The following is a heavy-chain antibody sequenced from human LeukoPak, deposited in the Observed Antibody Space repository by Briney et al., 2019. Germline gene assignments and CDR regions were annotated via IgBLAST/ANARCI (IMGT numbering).Heavy chain of an antibody. Sequence: GGSLRLSCAASGFTFSSYEMNWVRQAPGKGLEWVSYISSSGNPIYYADSVKGRFTISRDNAKNSLYLQMNSLRAEDTALYYCARERIGDDAFDIWGQGAMLTVSS. CDR1: GFTFSSYE. V-gene: IGHV3-48*03. D-gene: IGHD2-15*01. CDR3: ARERIGDDAFDI. J-gene: IGHJ3*02. CDR2: ISSSGNPI.